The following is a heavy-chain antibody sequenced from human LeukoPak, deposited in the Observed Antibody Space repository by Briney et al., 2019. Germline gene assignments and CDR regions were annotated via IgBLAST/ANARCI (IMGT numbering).Heavy chain of an antibody. Sequence: GGSLRHSCAASGFTYCSYRVNWVGQAPGKGLEWVSYISSSSTYIYYADSVKGRFTVSRDNAQNSLHLQMNSLRAEDTAVYYCASYVTTTPITTGGAFNFWGQGTTVTVSS. CDR1: GFTYCSYR. CDR3: ASYVTTTPITTGGAFNF. J-gene: IGHJ6*02. D-gene: IGHD4-17*01. V-gene: IGHV3-21*01. CDR2: ISSSSTYI.